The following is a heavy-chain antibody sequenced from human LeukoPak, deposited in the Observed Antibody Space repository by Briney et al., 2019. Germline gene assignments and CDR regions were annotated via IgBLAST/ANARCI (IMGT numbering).Heavy chain of an antibody. D-gene: IGHD5-18*01. CDR3: AKDRSDTDMVYVFDY. J-gene: IGHJ4*02. CDR2: ISYDGSNK. Sequence: GGSLRLSCAASGFTFSSYGMHWVRQAPGKGLEWVAVISYDGSNKYYADSVKGRFTISRDNSKNTLYLQMNSLGAEDTAVYYCAKDRSDTDMVYVFDYWGQGTLVTVSS. CDR1: GFTFSSYG. V-gene: IGHV3-30*18.